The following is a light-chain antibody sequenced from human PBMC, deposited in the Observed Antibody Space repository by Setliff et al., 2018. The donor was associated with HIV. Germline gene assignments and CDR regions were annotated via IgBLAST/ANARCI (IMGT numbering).Light chain of an antibody. J-gene: IGKJ4*01. CDR2: WAS. CDR3: QQNYRTPLT. CDR1: QTLSFSSNNKNY. V-gene: IGKV4-1*01. Sequence: DIVLTRSPDSLAVSLGERATINCKSSQTLSFSSNNKNYLAWYQQKPGQPPKLLIYWASTRESGVPDRFSGSGSGTDFTLTISSLQAEDVAVYYCQQNYRTPLTFGGGTKV.